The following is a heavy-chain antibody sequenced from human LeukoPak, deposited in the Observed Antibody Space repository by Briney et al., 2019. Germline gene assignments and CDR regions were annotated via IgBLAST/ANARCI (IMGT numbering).Heavy chain of an antibody. V-gene: IGHV3-30*04. CDR2: ISYDGSNK. Sequence: PGGSLRLSCAASGFTFSSYAMHWVRQAPGKGLEWVAVISYDGSNKYYADSVKGRFTISRDNSKNTLYLQMNSLRAEDTAVYYCARDSLNYDILTGYYNVFSDGFHWGQGTLVTVSS. D-gene: IGHD3-9*01. CDR3: ARDSLNYDILTGYYNVFSDGFH. J-gene: IGHJ4*02. CDR1: GFTFSSYA.